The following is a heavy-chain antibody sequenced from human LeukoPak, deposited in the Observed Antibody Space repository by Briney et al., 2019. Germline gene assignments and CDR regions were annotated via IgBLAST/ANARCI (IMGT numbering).Heavy chain of an antibody. CDR1: GGSISGYY. J-gene: IGHJ2*01. D-gene: IGHD3-3*01. Sequence: SETLSLTCTVSGGSISGYYWNWLRQSPGKGLEWIGYIYDSGPANYNPSLKSRVAISIDTSKNQFSLKVNSLTAADTALYFCARKNFYPSWYFDVWGRGTLVTVSS. CDR2: IYDSGPA. CDR3: ARKNFYPSWYFDV. V-gene: IGHV4-59*08.